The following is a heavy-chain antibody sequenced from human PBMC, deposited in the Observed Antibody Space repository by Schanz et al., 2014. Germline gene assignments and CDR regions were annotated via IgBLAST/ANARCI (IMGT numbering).Heavy chain of an antibody. J-gene: IGHJ4*02. CDR1: GYTFTDYP. D-gene: IGHD7-27*01. Sequence: QVQLVQSGAEVKKPGASVKVSCKTSGYTFTDYPINWVRQAPGRRLEWMGWINTASGNTRYSEAFQGRVTMTRDTSATTAYMELSSLTSEDTAVYYCAKVAEEGSHINKWGGDYFDFWGQGTLVTVSS. CDR2: INTASGNT. V-gene: IGHV1-3*04. CDR3: AKVAEEGSHINKWGGDYFDF.